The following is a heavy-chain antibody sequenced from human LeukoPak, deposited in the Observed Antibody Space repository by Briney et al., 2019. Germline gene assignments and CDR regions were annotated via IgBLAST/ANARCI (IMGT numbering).Heavy chain of an antibody. V-gene: IGHV3-66*02. CDR1: GFTVRSDF. CDR2: ISSEGFT. Sequence: GGSLRLSCEVSGFTVRSDFMSWVRQAPGKGLECVSLISSEGFTYYADSVKGRFTISRDNSENTLYLQMNSLRSEDTALYYCATARGSHWGQGTLVTASS. D-gene: IGHD3-16*01. CDR3: ATARGSH. J-gene: IGHJ4*02.